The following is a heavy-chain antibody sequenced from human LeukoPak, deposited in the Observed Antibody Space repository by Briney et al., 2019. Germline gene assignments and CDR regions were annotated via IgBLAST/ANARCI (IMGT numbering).Heavy chain of an antibody. J-gene: IGHJ4*02. V-gene: IGHV3-23*01. D-gene: IGHD2-21*01. Sequence: RTGGSLRLSCAASGFTFSSYSMSWVRQAPGKGLEWVSGISDSGGRTCYADSVKGRFTISRDNSKNTVYLQMNSLRADDTAVYYCVTGLAFQDFFSRGDWGQGTLVTVSS. CDR1: GFTFSSYS. CDR2: ISDSGGRT. CDR3: VTGLAFQDFFSRGD.